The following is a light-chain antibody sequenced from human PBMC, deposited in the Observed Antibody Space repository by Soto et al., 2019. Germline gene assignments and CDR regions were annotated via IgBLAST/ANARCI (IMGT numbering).Light chain of an antibody. CDR3: QQYGTSPGT. J-gene: IGKJ2*02. CDR1: QSVRSSY. V-gene: IGKV3-20*01. CDR2: VAS. Sequence: EIVLTQSPGTLSLSPGERATLSCRASQSVRSSYLAWYQQKPGQAPRLLIYVASSRATGIPDRFSGRGSGTDFTLTISRLEPEDFAVYSCQQYGTSPGTFGQGTKLEIK.